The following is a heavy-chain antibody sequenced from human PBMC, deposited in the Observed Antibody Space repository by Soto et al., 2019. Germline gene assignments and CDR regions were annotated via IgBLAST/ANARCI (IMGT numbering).Heavy chain of an antibody. CDR2: IGTAGDT. D-gene: IGHD3-3*01. J-gene: IGHJ4*02. CDR3: ARGGTIYDFWSGHCDY. CDR1: GFTFSSYD. V-gene: IGHV3-13*01. Sequence: GGSLRLSCAASGFTFSSYDMHWVRQATGKGLEWVSAIGTAGDTYYPGSVKGRFTISRENAKNSLYLQMNSLRAGDTAGYYCARGGTIYDFWSGHCDYGGQGPLSPSPQ.